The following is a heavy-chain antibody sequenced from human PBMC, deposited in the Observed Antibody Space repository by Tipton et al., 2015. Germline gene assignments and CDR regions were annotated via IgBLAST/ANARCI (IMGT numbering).Heavy chain of an antibody. CDR1: GGSISTSTNY. V-gene: IGHV4-39*07. D-gene: IGHD2-21*01. CDR2: ISYTGST. CDR3: ARVLWGAQHFDS. J-gene: IGHJ4*02. Sequence: TLSLTCTVSGGSISTSTNYWGWIRQPPGKGLEWIGSISYTGSTYYNPSLRSRVAISVDRWKNQFSLILSSVTAADTAVYYCARVLWGAQHFDSWGQGTLVTVSS.